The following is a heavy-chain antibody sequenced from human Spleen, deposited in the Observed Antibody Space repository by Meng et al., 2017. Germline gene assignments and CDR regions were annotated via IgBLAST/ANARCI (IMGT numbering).Heavy chain of an antibody. CDR2: ISSSSSYI. CDR3: ARGYSSGWYISFYFDY. D-gene: IGHD6-19*01. Sequence: LSLTGAASGFTFSSYSMNWVRQAPGKGLEWVSSISSSSSYIYYADSVKGRFTISRDNAKNSLYLQMNSLRAEDTAVYYCARGYSSGWYISFYFDYWGQGTLVTVSS. V-gene: IGHV3-21*01. J-gene: IGHJ4*02. CDR1: GFTFSSYS.